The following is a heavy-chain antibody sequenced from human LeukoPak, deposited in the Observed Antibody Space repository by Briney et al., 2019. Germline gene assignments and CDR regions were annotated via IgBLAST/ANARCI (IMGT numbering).Heavy chain of an antibody. CDR2: MKQDGSGK. CDR3: ARPRGYGTPHDAFDI. Sequence: GGSLRLSCVGSGFSFNAFWINWVRLAPGKGLEWVANMKQDGSGKYYLDSVKGRFTISRDNAKNSIYLQMNRLRVEDTADYYCARPRGYGTPHDAFDIWGQGTMVTVSS. D-gene: IGHD5-18*01. J-gene: IGHJ3*02. CDR1: GFSFNAFW. V-gene: IGHV3-7*01.